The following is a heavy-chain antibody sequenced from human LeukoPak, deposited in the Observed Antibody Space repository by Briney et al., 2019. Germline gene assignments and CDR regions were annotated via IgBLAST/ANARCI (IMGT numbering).Heavy chain of an antibody. Sequence: QPGGSLRLSCAASGFSFNSYWMHWVRQAPGSGLVWVSRISNDGRSTSFAGSVKGRFTISRDNAKNTLYLQMNSLSAEDTAVYYCTRDREGNYGLFDSWGQGTLVTVSS. V-gene: IGHV3-74*01. J-gene: IGHJ4*02. CDR1: GFSFNSYW. D-gene: IGHD3-10*01. CDR2: ISNDGRST. CDR3: TRDREGNYGLFDS.